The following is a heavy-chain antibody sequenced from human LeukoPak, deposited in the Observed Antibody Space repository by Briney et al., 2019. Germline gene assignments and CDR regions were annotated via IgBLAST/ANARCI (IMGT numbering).Heavy chain of an antibody. CDR2: IHHSGST. CDR1: GGSITSSNW. CDR3: ARDIRYDDAFDI. J-gene: IGHJ3*02. D-gene: IGHD1-14*01. Sequence: PSGTLSLTCAVSGGSITSSNWWSWVRQPPGKGLEWIGEIHHSGSTNYNPSLKSRVTISVDKSKNQFSLKLTSVTAADTAVYYCARDIRYDDAFDIWGQGTMVTVSS. V-gene: IGHV4-4*02.